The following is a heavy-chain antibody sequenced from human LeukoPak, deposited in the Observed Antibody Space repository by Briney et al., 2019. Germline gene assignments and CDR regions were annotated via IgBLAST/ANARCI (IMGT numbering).Heavy chain of an antibody. Sequence: GGSLRLSCAASGFTFSGYWMSWVRQAPGEGLEWVANIKQDGSEKYYVDSVKGRFTISRDNAKNSLYLQMNSLRAEDTAVYYCARDRRYGLRYFDAAQDVWGQGTTVTVSS. CDR3: ARDRRYGLRYFDAAQDV. CDR1: GFTFSGYW. D-gene: IGHD3-9*01. CDR2: IKQDGSEK. V-gene: IGHV3-7*01. J-gene: IGHJ6*02.